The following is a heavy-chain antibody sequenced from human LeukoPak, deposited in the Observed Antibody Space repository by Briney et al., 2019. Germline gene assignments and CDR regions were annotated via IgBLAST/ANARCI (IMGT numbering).Heavy chain of an antibody. V-gene: IGHV3-7*03. D-gene: IGHD1-26*01. Sequence: PGGSLRLSCAASRFTFSNYWMTWVRQAPGKGLEWVANIKQDGSEKYYVDSVKGRFTISRDNAKNSLYLQMNSLRAEDTAVYYCTRDQSFGVWDPSGYWGQGTLVTVSS. CDR1: RFTFSNYW. J-gene: IGHJ4*02. CDR3: TRDQSFGVWDPSGY. CDR2: IKQDGSEK.